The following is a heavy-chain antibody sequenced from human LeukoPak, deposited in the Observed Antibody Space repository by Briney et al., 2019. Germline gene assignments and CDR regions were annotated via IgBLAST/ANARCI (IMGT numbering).Heavy chain of an antibody. CDR2: ISSSGSTI. V-gene: IGHV3-11*04. Sequence: GGSLRLSCAASAFTFSDYYMSWIRQAPGRGLEWVSYISSSGSTIYYADSVKGRFTISRDNSKNTLYLQMNSLRAEDTAVYYCARDLSVSSPPMNYFDYWGQGTLVTVSS. D-gene: IGHD6-19*01. CDR3: ARDLSVSSPPMNYFDY. J-gene: IGHJ4*02. CDR1: AFTFSDYY.